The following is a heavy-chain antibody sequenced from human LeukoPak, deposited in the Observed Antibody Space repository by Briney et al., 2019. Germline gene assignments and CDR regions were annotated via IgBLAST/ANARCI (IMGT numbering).Heavy chain of an antibody. CDR3: AKLLLDSHYYYYMDV. Sequence: GGSLRLSCAASGFTFSSYGMHWVRQAPGKGLEWVAFIRYDGSNKYYADSVKGRFTISRDNSKNTLYLQMSSLRAEDTAVYYCAKLLLDSHYYYYMDVWGKGTTVTVSS. D-gene: IGHD2-15*01. J-gene: IGHJ6*03. CDR1: GFTFSSYG. CDR2: IRYDGSNK. V-gene: IGHV3-30*02.